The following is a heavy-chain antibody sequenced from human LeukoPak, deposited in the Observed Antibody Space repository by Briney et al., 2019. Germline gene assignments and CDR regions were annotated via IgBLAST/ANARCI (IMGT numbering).Heavy chain of an antibody. D-gene: IGHD6-13*01. CDR2: TNHSGST. CDR3: ASHRIAAAGKGGWFDP. CDR1: GGSFSGYY. V-gene: IGHV4-34*01. Sequence: SETLSLTCAVYGGSFSGYYWSWIRQPPGKGLEWIGGTNHSGSTNYNPSLKSRVTISVDTSKNQFSLKLSSVTAADTAVYYCASHRIAAAGKGGWFDPWGQGTLVTVSS. J-gene: IGHJ5*02.